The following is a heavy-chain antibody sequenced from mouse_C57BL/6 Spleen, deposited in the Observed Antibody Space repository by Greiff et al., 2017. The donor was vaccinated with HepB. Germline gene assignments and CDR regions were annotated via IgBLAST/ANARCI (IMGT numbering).Heavy chain of an antibody. CDR3: ARLHPRDFDY. J-gene: IGHJ2*01. V-gene: IGHV7-3*01. CDR2: IRNKANGYTT. CDR1: GFTFTDYY. Sequence: EVMLVESGGGLVQPGGSLSLSCAASGFTFTDYYMSWVRQPPGKALEWLGFIRNKANGYTTEYSASVKGRFTISRDNSQSILYLQMNALRAEDSATYYCARLHPRDFDYWGQGTTLTVSS.